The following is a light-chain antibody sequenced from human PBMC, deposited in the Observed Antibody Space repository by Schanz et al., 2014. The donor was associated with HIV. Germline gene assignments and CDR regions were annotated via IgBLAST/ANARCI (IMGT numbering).Light chain of an antibody. CDR3: HQYDTSSWT. CDR2: AAS. J-gene: IGKJ1*01. V-gene: IGKV1-17*01. Sequence: DIQLTQSPSSLSASIGDRVTITCRASQAIRNDLDWFQQKPGKAPQRLISAASSLQSGVPSRFSGRGSGTEFNLTISSLRPDDFGTYFCHQYDTSSWTFGQGTKVEIK. CDR1: QAIRND.